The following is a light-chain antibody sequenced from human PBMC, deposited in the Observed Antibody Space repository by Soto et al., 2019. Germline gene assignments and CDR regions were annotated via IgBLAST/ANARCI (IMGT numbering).Light chain of an antibody. CDR2: DVS. CDR3: CSYAGSPYV. J-gene: IGLJ1*01. Sequence: QSVLTQPRSVSGSPGQSVTISCTGTSSDVGSYNYVSWYQQHPGKAPKLMIYDVSKRPSGVPDRFSGSKSGITASLTISGLQVEDEADYYCCSYAGSPYVFGTGTKVTVL. V-gene: IGLV2-11*01. CDR1: SSDVGSYNY.